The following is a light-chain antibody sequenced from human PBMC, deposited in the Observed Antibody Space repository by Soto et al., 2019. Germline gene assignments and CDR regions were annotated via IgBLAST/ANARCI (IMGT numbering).Light chain of an antibody. CDR1: SSDVGKYNL. Sequence: QSALTQPASVSRSPGQSITISCTGSSSDVGKYNLVSWYQHHPGKAPKLMIYEDIERPSGVSNRFSGSKSGNTASLTISGLQTEDEADYYCCSYAGGTSVVFGGGTKLTVL. V-gene: IGLV2-23*01. CDR2: EDI. CDR3: CSYAGGTSVV. J-gene: IGLJ2*01.